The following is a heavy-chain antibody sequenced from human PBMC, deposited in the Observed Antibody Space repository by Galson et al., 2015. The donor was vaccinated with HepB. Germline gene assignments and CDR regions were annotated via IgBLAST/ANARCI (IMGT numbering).Heavy chain of an antibody. V-gene: IGHV3-23*01. J-gene: IGHJ5*02. CDR3: AKDRGGHCGGDCYSSFDP. CDR1: GFTFSGYA. D-gene: IGHD2-21*02. CDR2: ISGSGGIT. Sequence: SLRLSCAASGFTFSGYAMSWVRQAPGKGPEWVSAISGSGGITYYGDSVQGRFTISRDNSKNTPYLQMNSLRAEDPAVYYCAKDRGGHCGGDCYSSFDPWGQGTLVTVSS.